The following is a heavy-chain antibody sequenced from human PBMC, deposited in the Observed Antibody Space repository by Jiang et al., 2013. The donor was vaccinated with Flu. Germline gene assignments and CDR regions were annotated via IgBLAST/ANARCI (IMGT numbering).Heavy chain of an antibody. CDR2: LWHDGSNT. V-gene: IGHV3-30*02. Sequence: VQLVESGGGVVQPGGSLRLSCVASGFSFNYFAMHWVRQAPGKGLEWVASLWHDGSNTNYGDSVKGRFTVSRDNSKNTVYLQMNSLRAEDTALYYCATLRGSTYDTYLMDFWGQGTLVTVSS. J-gene: IGHJ4*02. CDR1: GFSFNYFA. D-gene: IGHD2-2*01. CDR3: ATLRGSTYDTYLMDF.